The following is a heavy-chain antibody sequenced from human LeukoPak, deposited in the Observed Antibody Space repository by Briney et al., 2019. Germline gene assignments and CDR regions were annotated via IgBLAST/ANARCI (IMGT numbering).Heavy chain of an antibody. Sequence: GGSLRLSCAASGFTFSSYAMHWVRQAPGKGLDHVSSISSNGGTTYYANSVKGRFTISRDNSKNTLYLQMGSLRAEDTAVYYCARGLFGSSYSSGWYLMGYWGQGTLVPVSS. J-gene: IGHJ4*02. CDR3: ARGLFGSSYSSGWYLMGY. D-gene: IGHD6-19*01. V-gene: IGHV3-64*01. CDR2: ISSNGGTT. CDR1: GFTFSSYA.